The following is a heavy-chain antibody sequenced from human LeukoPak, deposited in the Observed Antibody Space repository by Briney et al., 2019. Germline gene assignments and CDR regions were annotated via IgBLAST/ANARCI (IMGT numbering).Heavy chain of an antibody. CDR3: ARDRLVSLLDAFDI. J-gene: IGHJ3*02. V-gene: IGHV3-30*02. CDR2: IRYDGSNK. Sequence: GGSLRLSCAASGFTFSSYGMHWVRQAPGKGLEWVAFIRYDGSNKYYADSVKGRFTISRDNSKNTLYLQMNSLRAEDTAVYYCARDRLVSLLDAFDIWGQGTMVTVSS. CDR1: GFTFSSYG. D-gene: IGHD5/OR15-5a*01.